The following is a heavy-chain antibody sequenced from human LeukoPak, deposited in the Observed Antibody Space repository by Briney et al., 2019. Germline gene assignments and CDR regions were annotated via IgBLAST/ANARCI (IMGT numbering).Heavy chain of an antibody. CDR2: INHNSGGT. J-gene: IGHJ4*02. V-gene: IGHV1-2*02. CDR1: GYTFTGYY. CDR3: ARDLSHYDFWSGYPNPYFDY. D-gene: IGHD3-3*01. Sequence: ASVKVSCKASGYTFTGYYMHWVRQAPGQGLEWMGWINHNSGGTNYAQKFQGRVTMTRDTSISTAYMELSRLRSDDTAVYYCARDLSHYDFWSGYPNPYFDYWGQGTLVTVSS.